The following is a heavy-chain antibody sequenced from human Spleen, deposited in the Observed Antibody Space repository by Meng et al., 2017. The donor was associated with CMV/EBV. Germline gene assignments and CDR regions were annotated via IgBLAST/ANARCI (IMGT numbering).Heavy chain of an antibody. Sequence: SVKVSCKASGGTFSSYAISWVRQAPGQGLEWMGGIIPIFGTANYAQKFQGRFTITTNIAISTAYMELTSLKSEDTAVYYCVREGLDAWGQGTLVTVSS. CDR3: VREGLDA. CDR1: GGTFSSYA. CDR2: IIPIFGTA. V-gene: IGHV1-69*05. J-gene: IGHJ5*02.